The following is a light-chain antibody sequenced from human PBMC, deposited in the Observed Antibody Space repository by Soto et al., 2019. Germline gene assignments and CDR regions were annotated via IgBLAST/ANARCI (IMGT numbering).Light chain of an antibody. CDR3: SSYTSQSTLE. Sequence: QSVLTQPASVSGSPGQSIAISCTGTRSDVGGYNYVSWYQQPPGKAPKLIIYDVSDRPSGVSTRFSGSKSGNTASLTISGLQADDDADYYSSSYTSQSTLEFRAGTK. CDR2: DVS. CDR1: RSDVGGYNY. J-gene: IGLJ3*02. V-gene: IGLV2-14*01.